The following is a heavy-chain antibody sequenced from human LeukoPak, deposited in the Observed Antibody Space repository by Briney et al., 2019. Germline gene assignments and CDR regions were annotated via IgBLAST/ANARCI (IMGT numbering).Heavy chain of an antibody. CDR3: ATLWGY. CDR2: IYHSGST. CDR1: GGSISSSNW. J-gene: IGHJ4*02. D-gene: IGHD2/OR15-2a*01. Sequence: SETLSLTCAVSGGSISSSNWWSWVRQPPGKGREWIGEIYHSGSTNYNPPLKSRVTISVDKSKNQFSLQLSSVTAADTDVYYCATLWGYWRQGPVVSVSS. V-gene: IGHV4-4*02.